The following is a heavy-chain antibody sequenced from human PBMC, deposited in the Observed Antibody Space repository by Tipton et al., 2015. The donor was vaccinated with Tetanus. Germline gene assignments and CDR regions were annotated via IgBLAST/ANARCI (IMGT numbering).Heavy chain of an antibody. CDR3: ARGSGTLRRYFDL. CDR2: IYYTGTT. Sequence: TLSLTCTVSGGSISSGDYQWNWVRQPPGKGLEWIGKIYYTGTTDYNPSLKSRLTISVDTSRNQFSLRLSSVAAADTAVYYCARGSGTLRRYFDLWGRGTPVTVSS. V-gene: IGHV4-30-4*01. D-gene: IGHD1-14*01. J-gene: IGHJ2*01. CDR1: GGSISSGDYQ.